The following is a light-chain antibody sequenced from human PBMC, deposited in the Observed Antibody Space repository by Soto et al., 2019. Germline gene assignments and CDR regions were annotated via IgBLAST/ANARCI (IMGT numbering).Light chain of an antibody. CDR3: QQYGSSPWT. Sequence: EIVLTQSPGTLSLSPGERATLSCRASQSVSSSYLAWYQHKPGQAPRLLIHGASSRATGIPDRFSGSGSGTDFTLTISRLEPEDFAVYYCQQYGSSPWTFGQGTKVDIK. J-gene: IGKJ1*01. CDR2: GAS. V-gene: IGKV3-20*01. CDR1: QSVSSSY.